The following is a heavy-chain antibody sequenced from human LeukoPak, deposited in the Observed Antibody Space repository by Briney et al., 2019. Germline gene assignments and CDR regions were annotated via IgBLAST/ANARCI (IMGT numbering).Heavy chain of an antibody. CDR2: ISKSGSTI. D-gene: IGHD2-15*01. V-gene: IGHV3-11*04. J-gene: IGHJ6*03. CDR3: ARDVRGVVMVAATYYYYYYMDV. Sequence: GGSLRLSCAASGFTFSDYYISWIRQAPGKGLEWVSYISKSGSTIYYADSVKGRFTISRDNANNSLYLQMNSLRAEDTAVYYCARDVRGVVMVAATYYYYYYMDVWGKGTTVTVSS. CDR1: GFTFSDYY.